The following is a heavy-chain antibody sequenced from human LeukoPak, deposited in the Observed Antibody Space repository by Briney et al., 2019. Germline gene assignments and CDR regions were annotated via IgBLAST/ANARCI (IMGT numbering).Heavy chain of an antibody. V-gene: IGHV1-69*04. Sequence: SVKVSCKASGGTFSSYAISWVRQAPGQGLEWMGRIIPILGIANYAQKFQGRVTITADKSTSTAYMELSSLRSEDAAVYYCARDPPHYYGMDVWGQGTTVTVSS. CDR3: ARDPPHYYGMDV. CDR2: IIPILGIA. CDR1: GGTFSSYA. J-gene: IGHJ6*02.